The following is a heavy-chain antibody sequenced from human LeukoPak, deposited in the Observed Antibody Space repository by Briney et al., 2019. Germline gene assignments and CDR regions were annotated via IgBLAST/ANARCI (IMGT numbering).Heavy chain of an antibody. CDR1: GGSISSYY. D-gene: IGHD6-13*01. Sequence: SSETLSLTCTVSGGSISSYYWSWIRQPPGKGLEWIGYIYYSGTTNYNPSLKSRVTISVDTSKKQFSLNLNSVTAADTAVYYCASTRHSSSWPFDYWGQGTLVTVSS. CDR2: IYYSGTT. J-gene: IGHJ4*02. CDR3: ASTRHSSSWPFDY. V-gene: IGHV4-59*01.